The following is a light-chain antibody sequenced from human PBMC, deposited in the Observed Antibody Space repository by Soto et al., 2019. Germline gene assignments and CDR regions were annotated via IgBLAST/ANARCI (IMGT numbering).Light chain of an antibody. CDR2: EVT. Sequence: QSALTQPASVSGSPGQSIAISCTGTSSDIGTYNRDSWYQHRPGKAPKLIIYEVTNRPSGVSDRFSGSKSGNTASLTISGLQHEDEADYYCSSYTPATPLEVFGGGTKLTVL. CDR1: SSDIGTYNR. J-gene: IGLJ2*01. V-gene: IGLV2-14*01. CDR3: SSYTPATPLEV.